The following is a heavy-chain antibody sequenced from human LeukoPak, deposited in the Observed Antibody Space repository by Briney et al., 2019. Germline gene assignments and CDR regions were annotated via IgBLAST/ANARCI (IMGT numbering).Heavy chain of an antibody. D-gene: IGHD3-22*01. CDR2: INSDGSSI. CDR1: GFTLSSSW. J-gene: IGHJ3*02. V-gene: IGHV3-74*01. CDR3: ARLTTMIVVVNDAFDI. Sequence: PGGSLRLSCAASGFTLSSSWMHWVRQAPGKGLVWVSRINSDGSSIIYADSVKGRFTISRDNAKNTLYLQMISLRAEDTAVYYCARLTTMIVVVNDAFDIWGQGTMVTVSS.